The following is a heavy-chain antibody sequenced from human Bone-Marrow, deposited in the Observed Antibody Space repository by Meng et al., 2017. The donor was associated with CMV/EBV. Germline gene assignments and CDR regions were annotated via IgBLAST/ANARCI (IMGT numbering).Heavy chain of an antibody. Sequence: GESLKISCAASGFTFSSYWMHWVRQAPGKGLEWVAVISYDGSNKYYADSVKGRFTISRDNSKNTLYLQMNSLRAEDTAVYYCAKDSGSYFDYWGQGTLVTVSS. CDR3: AKDSGSYFDY. V-gene: IGHV3-30*18. CDR1: GFTFSSYW. D-gene: IGHD1-26*01. CDR2: ISYDGSNK. J-gene: IGHJ4*02.